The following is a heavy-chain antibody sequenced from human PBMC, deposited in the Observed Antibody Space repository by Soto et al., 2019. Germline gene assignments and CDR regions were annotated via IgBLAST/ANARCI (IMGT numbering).Heavy chain of an antibody. D-gene: IGHD2-21*01. V-gene: IGHV3-48*01. Sequence: GGSLRLSCAASGCTFSSYSMNWVRQAPGKGLEWVSYISSSSSTIYYADSVKGRFTISRDNAKNSLYLQMNSLRAEDTAVYYCAREGYCGGDCYPAGSDYWGQGTLVTVSS. CDR2: ISSSSSTI. CDR1: GCTFSSYS. CDR3: AREGYCGGDCYPAGSDY. J-gene: IGHJ4*02.